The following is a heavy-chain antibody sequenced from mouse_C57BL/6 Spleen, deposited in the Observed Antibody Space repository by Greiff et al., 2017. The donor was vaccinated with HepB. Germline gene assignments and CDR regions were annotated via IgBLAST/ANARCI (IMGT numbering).Heavy chain of an antibody. CDR3: ARNHYGSSGFDY. Sequence: QVQLQQPGAELVKPGASVKLSCKASGYTFTSYWMQWVKQRPGQGLEWIGEIDPSDSYTNYNQKFQGKATLTVDTSSSTAYMRLSSLTSEDSAVYYCARNHYGSSGFDYWGQGTTLTVSS. J-gene: IGHJ2*01. V-gene: IGHV1-50*01. CDR1: GYTFTSYW. CDR2: IDPSDSYT. D-gene: IGHD1-1*01.